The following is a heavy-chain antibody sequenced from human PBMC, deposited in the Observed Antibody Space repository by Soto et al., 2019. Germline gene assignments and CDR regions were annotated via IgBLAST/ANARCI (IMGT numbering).Heavy chain of an antibody. CDR3: AHVVITYGGVIGEDAFDI. CDR1: GFSLTTRGVG. V-gene: IGHV2-5*02. J-gene: IGHJ3*02. D-gene: IGHD3-16*02. Sequence: QITLEESGPTLVTPTQTLALTCTFSGFSLTTRGVGVGWMRQPPGEALEWLAVIYWDDDRRYSPSLKSRHTITKDTSKNLVILTMTNRDPVDTASYFCAHVVITYGGVIGEDAFDIWGQGTMVTVSS. CDR2: IYWDDDR.